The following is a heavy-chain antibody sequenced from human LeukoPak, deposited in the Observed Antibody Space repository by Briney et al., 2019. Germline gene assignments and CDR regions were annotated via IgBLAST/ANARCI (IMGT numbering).Heavy chain of an antibody. J-gene: IGHJ4*02. CDR3: ARHAVGTYYDFWSGSGGEPDFDY. D-gene: IGHD3-3*01. CDR2: IYYSGST. V-gene: IGHV4-39*01. Sequence: SETLSLTCTVSGGSISSGGYYWGWIRQPPGKGLEWIGSIYYSGSTYYNPSLKSRVTISVDTSKNQFSLKLSSVTAADTAVYYCARHAVGTYYDFWSGSGGEPDFDYWGQGTLVTVSS. CDR1: GGSISSGGYY.